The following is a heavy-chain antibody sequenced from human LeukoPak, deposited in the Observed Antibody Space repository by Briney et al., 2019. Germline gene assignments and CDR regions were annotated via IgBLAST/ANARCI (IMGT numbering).Heavy chain of an antibody. J-gene: IGHJ4*02. Sequence: GGSLRLSCAASGLTFSSYAMSWVRQAPGEGLEWVSAISGSGGSTYYADSVKGRFTISRDNSKNTLYLQMNSLRAEDTAVYYCAKGAAYYYDSSGYYNYWGQGTLVTVSS. CDR3: AKGAAYYYDSSGYYNY. V-gene: IGHV3-23*01. CDR1: GLTFSSYA. CDR2: ISGSGGST. D-gene: IGHD3-22*01.